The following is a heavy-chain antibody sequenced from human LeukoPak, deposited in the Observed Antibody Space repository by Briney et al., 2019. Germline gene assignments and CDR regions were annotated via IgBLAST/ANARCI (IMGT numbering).Heavy chain of an antibody. J-gene: IGHJ3*02. D-gene: IGHD3-10*01. CDR3: ARLSAWFGELLDAFDI. CDR2: INHSGST. CDR1: GGSFSGYY. Sequence: SETLSLTCAVYGGSFSGYYWSWIRQPPGKGLEWIGEINHSGSTNYNPSLKSRVTISVDTSKNQFSLKLSSVTAADTAVYYCARLSAWFGELLDAFDIWGQGTMVTVSS. V-gene: IGHV4-34*01.